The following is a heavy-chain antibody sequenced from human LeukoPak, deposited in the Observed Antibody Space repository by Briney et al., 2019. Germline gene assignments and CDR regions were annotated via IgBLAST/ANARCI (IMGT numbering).Heavy chain of an antibody. D-gene: IGHD4-23*01. Sequence: GGSVRVSCEASGFDFRNYYMSWVRQAPGKGLEWLANIKYDGTYTNYKDSVKGRLTLSRDNAKNSVYLQMNSLRAEDTAVYYCTRDEGATVATYRFDFWGRGTLVTVSS. J-gene: IGHJ4*02. CDR1: GFDFRNYY. V-gene: IGHV3-7*01. CDR2: IKYDGTYT. CDR3: TRDEGATVATYRFDF.